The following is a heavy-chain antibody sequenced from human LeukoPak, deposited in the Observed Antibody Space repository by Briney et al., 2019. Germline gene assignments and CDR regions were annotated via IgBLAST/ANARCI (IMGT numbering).Heavy chain of an antibody. CDR2: IRPDGSDK. Sequence: GGSLRLSCAASGFMFSDYWMSWVRQAPGKGLEWVANIRPDGSDKYYVESVRGRFTISRDNAQNSLYLQMNSLRAEDTAVYYCARDLVDTAWGYYMDVWGKGTTVTVSS. J-gene: IGHJ6*03. D-gene: IGHD5-18*01. CDR3: ARDLVDTAWGYYMDV. CDR1: GFMFSDYW. V-gene: IGHV3-7*01.